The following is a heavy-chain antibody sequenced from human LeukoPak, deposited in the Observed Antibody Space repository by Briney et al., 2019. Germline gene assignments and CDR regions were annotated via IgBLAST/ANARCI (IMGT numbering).Heavy chain of an antibody. CDR2: IYYSGST. Sequence: SETLSLTCTVSGGSISSSSYYWGWIRQPPGKGLEWIGSIYYSGSTYYNPSLKSRVTISVDTSKNQFSLKLSSVTAADTAVYYCARVGYYYYYYMDVWGKGTTVTVSS. V-gene: IGHV4-39*01. CDR1: GGSISSSSYY. CDR3: ARVGYYYYYYMDV. J-gene: IGHJ6*03.